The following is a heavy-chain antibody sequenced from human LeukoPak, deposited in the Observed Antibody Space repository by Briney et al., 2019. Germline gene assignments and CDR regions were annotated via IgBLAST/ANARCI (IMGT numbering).Heavy chain of an antibody. CDR3: AXHSYCSSTSCYPYYFDY. J-gene: IGHJ4*02. D-gene: IGHD2-2*01. CDR2: IYYSGST. CDR1: GGSISSYY. V-gene: IGHV4-59*08. Sequence: PSETLSLTCTVSGGSISSYYWSWIRQPPGKGLEWIGYIYYSGSTNYNPSLKSRVTISVDTSKNQFSLKLSSVTAADTAVYYCAXHSYCSSTSCYPYYFDYWGQGTLVTVSS.